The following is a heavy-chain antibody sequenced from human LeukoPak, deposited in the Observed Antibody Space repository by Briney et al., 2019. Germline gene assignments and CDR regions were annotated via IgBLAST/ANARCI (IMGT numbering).Heavy chain of an antibody. CDR2: ISSSSTTI. D-gene: IGHD3-10*01. Sequence: GGSLRLSCAASGFTFSDYYMSWLRQARGKGLEGVSYISSSSTTIYYADSVKGRFTISRDNAKNSLHLQMNRLRAEDTAVYFCARDKGGMVPFDHWGQGTLVTVSS. CDR1: GFTFSDYY. V-gene: IGHV3-11*04. J-gene: IGHJ4*02. CDR3: ARDKGGMVPFDH.